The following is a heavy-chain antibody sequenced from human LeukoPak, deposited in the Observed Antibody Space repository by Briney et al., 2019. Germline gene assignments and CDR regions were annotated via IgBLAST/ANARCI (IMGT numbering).Heavy chain of an antibody. V-gene: IGHV4-34*01. CDR2: INHSGST. J-gene: IGHJ1*01. Sequence: SETLSLTCAVYGASFSGYYWSGIRQPPGKGLEWIGEINHSGSTNYNPPLKSRVTISVDTSKNQFSLKLSSVTAADTAVYYCAGRVAEYFQHWGQGTLVTVSS. CDR3: AGRVAEYFQH. CDR1: GASFSGYY. D-gene: IGHD2-15*01.